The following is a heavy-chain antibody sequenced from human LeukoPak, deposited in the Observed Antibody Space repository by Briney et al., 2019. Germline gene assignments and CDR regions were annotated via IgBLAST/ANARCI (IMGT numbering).Heavy chain of an antibody. Sequence: GGSLRLSCAASGFTFSNYNINWVRQAPGKGLEWVSSISGSGSYIYYADSVKGRFTNSRDNAKNSLYLQMNSLRAEDTAVYYCVRDGHDSSGYYWAWSFDLWGRGTLVTVSS. V-gene: IGHV3-21*01. CDR3: VRDGHDSSGYYWAWSFDL. D-gene: IGHD3-22*01. CDR1: GFTFSNYN. CDR2: ISGSGSYI. J-gene: IGHJ2*01.